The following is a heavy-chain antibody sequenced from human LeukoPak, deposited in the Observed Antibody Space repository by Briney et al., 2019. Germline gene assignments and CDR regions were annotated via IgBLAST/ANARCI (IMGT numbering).Heavy chain of an antibody. CDR2: IYPGDSDT. CDR1: GYSFTNYW. Sequence: GESLKISCKGSGYSFTNYWIGWVRQMPGKGLEWMGIIYPGDSDTRYSPSFQGQVTISADKSISPAYLQWSSLKASDTAMYYCARHQSLSYDFWSGNNWFDPWGQGTLVTVSS. CDR3: ARHQSLSYDFWSGNNWFDP. D-gene: IGHD3-3*01. V-gene: IGHV5-51*01. J-gene: IGHJ5*02.